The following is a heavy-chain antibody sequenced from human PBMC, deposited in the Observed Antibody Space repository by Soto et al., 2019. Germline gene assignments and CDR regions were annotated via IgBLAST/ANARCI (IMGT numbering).Heavy chain of an antibody. D-gene: IGHD2-15*01. J-gene: IGHJ6*02. V-gene: IGHV3-21*01. CDR1: GFTFSSYS. Sequence: EVQLVESGGGLVKPGGSLRLSCAASGFTFSSYSMNWVRQAPGKGLEWVSSISSSSSYIYYADSVKGRFTISRDNAKNSLNLQMNSLRAEDTAVYYCARDARYCSGGSCYYYYYYYGMDVWGQGTTVTVSS. CDR2: ISSSSSYI. CDR3: ARDARYCSGGSCYYYYYYYGMDV.